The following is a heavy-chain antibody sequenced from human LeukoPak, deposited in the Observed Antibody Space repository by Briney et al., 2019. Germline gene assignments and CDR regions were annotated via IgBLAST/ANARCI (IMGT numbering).Heavy chain of an antibody. CDR1: GGTFSSYA. D-gene: IGHD2-15*01. CDR2: IIPILGIA. Sequence: ASVKVSCKASGGTFSSYAISWVRQAPGQGLEWMGRIIPILGIANYAQKFQGRVTITADKSTSTAYMELSSLRSEDTAVYYCARSLSCSGGSCYPGDYWGQGTLVTVSS. CDR3: ARSLSCSGGSCYPGDY. V-gene: IGHV1-69*04. J-gene: IGHJ4*02.